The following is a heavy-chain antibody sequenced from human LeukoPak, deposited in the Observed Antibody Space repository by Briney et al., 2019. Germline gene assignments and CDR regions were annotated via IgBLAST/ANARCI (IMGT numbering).Heavy chain of an antibody. CDR2: IYYSGST. D-gene: IGHD3-22*01. Sequence: SETLSLTCTVSGGSISSSSYYWGWIRQPPGKGLEWIGSIYYSGSTYYNPSLKSRVTISVDTSKNQFSLKLSSVTAADTAVYYCARHRYYDSSGPFDYWGQGILVTVSS. J-gene: IGHJ4*02. CDR1: GGSISSSSYY. CDR3: ARHRYYDSSGPFDY. V-gene: IGHV4-39*07.